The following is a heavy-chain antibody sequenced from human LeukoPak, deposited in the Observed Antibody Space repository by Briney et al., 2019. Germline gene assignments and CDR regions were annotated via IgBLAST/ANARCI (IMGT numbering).Heavy chain of an antibody. V-gene: IGHV4-39*01. D-gene: IGHD3-3*01. CDR1: GGSISSSSYS. CDR3: ARVVTLFGGLPESYCLDV. CDR2: VSVYYGGST. Sequence: SETLSLTCSVSGGSISSSSYSWGWIRQPPGKGLEWIGSVSVYYGGSTYYNPPLKSRVSISVDTSNNQFSLKMESVSASDTAVYYCARVVTLFGGLPESYCLDVWGKGTTVTVSS. J-gene: IGHJ6*04.